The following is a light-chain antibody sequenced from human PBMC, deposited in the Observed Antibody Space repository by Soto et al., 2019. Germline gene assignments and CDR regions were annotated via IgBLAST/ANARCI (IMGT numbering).Light chain of an antibody. CDR3: QHYDDVLVT. CDR2: DAS. J-gene: IGKJ4*01. V-gene: IGKV1-33*01. CDR1: QDISVY. Sequence: DIQLTQSPSSLSASVGETVTVTCQASQDISVYLNWYQEKPGKAPTLLIYDASNLKTGVPSRFSGLGSGTHFTLTISNLQPEDIATYVCQHYDDVLVTFGGGTKVEI.